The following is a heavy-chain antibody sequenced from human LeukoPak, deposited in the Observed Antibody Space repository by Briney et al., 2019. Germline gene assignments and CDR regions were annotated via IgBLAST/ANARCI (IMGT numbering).Heavy chain of an antibody. CDR1: GFTFNDYG. Sequence: PGGSLRLSCAASGFTFNDYGMHWVRQVPGKRLVWVSHINSDGSFTSYADSVKGRFTISRDNAKNTLYLQMNSLRVDDTGVYYCARAGMYTEMVPRPYFYYFYMDVWGKGTTVTVSS. V-gene: IGHV3-74*01. D-gene: IGHD5-18*01. J-gene: IGHJ6*03. CDR2: INSDGSFT. CDR3: ARAGMYTEMVPRPYFYYFYMDV.